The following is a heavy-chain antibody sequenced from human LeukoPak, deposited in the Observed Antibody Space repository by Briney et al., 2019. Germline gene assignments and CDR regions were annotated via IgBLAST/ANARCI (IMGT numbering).Heavy chain of an antibody. V-gene: IGHV3-7*01. CDR2: IKQDGSEK. Sequence: GGSLRLSCAASGFTFSSYWMSWVRQAPGKGLEWVANIKQDGSEKYYVDYVKGRFTISRDNAKNSLYLQMNSLRAEDTAVYYCARENRDDFWSGNNWFDPWGQGTLVTVSS. D-gene: IGHD3-3*01. CDR3: ARENRDDFWSGNNWFDP. J-gene: IGHJ5*02. CDR1: GFTFSSYW.